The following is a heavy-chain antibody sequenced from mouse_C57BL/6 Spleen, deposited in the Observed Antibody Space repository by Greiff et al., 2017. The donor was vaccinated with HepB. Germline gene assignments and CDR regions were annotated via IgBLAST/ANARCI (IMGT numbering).Heavy chain of an antibody. V-gene: IGHV1-15*01. Sequence: LVESGAELVRPGASVTLSCKASGYTFTDYEMHWVKQTPVHGLEWIGAIDPETGGTAYNQKFKGKAILTADKSSSTAYMELRSLTSEDSAVYYCTRDELGYGSSQFAYWGQGTLVTVSA. CDR2: IDPETGGT. D-gene: IGHD1-1*01. CDR1: GYTFTDYE. CDR3: TRDELGYGSSQFAY. J-gene: IGHJ3*01.